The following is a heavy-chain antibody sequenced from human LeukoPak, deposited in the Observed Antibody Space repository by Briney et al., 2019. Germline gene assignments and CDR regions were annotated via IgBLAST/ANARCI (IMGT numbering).Heavy chain of an antibody. CDR1: GGSISSSSYY. CDR3: ARHYYDILTGYYGGRYFDY. Sequence: PSETLSLTCTVSGGSISSSSYYWGWIRQPPGKGLEWIGSIYYSGSTYYNPSLKSRVTISVDTSKNQFSLKLSSVTAADTAVCYCARHYYDILTGYYGGRYFDYWGQGTLVTVSS. J-gene: IGHJ4*02. V-gene: IGHV4-39*01. CDR2: IYYSGST. D-gene: IGHD3-9*01.